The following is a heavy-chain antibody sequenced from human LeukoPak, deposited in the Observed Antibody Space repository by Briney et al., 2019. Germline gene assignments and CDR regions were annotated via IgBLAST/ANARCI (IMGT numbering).Heavy chain of an antibody. CDR1: GYSFTNYW. CDR3: VRQSITIFGVPRGWFDP. J-gene: IGHJ5*02. CDR2: IYPDDSNT. Sequence: GESLKISCKGSGYSFTNYWIGWVRQMPGKGLEWMGIIYPDDSNTKYSPSFQGLVTISADKSISTAYLQWSSLKASDTAMYYCVRQSITIFGVPRGWFDPWGQGTLVTVSS. D-gene: IGHD3-3*01. V-gene: IGHV5-51*01.